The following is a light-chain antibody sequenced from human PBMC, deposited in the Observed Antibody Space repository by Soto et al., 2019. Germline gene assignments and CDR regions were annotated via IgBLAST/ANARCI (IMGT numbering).Light chain of an antibody. V-gene: IGKV1-5*01. CDR3: QQYNTNPWT. Sequence: DIQMTQSPSPLSASVGDRVTITCRASQSIRTWLAWYQQKPGKAPKLLIYDASSLKSGVPSRFSGGGSGTEFTLTISSLQPDDFTTYYCQQYNTNPWTSGQGTKVDIK. CDR2: DAS. J-gene: IGKJ1*01. CDR1: QSIRTW.